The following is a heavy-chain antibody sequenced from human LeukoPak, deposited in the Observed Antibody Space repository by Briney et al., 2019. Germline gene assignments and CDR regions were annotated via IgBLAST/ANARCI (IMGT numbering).Heavy chain of an antibody. V-gene: IGHV3-64*01. CDR3: ARDRGSYEYYFDY. CDR2: ISSNGGST. CDR1: GFTFSSYA. J-gene: IGHJ4*02. Sequence: PGGSLRPSCAASGFTFSSYAMHWVRQAPGKGLEYVSAISSNGGSTYYANSVKGRFTISRDNSKNTLYLQMGSLRAEDMAVYYCARDRGSYEYYFDYWGQGTLVTVSS. D-gene: IGHD1-26*01.